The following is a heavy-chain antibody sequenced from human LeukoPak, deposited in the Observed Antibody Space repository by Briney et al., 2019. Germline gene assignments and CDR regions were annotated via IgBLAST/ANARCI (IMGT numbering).Heavy chain of an antibody. J-gene: IGHJ6*03. D-gene: IGHD3-3*01. CDR2: INEDGSEK. Sequence: GGSLRLSCAASGFTFSSYGMHWVRQAPGKGLEWVANINEDGSEKYYVDSVKGRFTISRDNAKNSLYLQMNSLRAEDTAVYYCARDATRITIFGVATADYYMDVWGKGTTVTVSS. CDR1: GFTFSSYG. CDR3: ARDATRITIFGVATADYYMDV. V-gene: IGHV3-7*01.